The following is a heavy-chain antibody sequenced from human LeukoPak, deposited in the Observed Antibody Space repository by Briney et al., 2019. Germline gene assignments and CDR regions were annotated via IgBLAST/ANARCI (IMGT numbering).Heavy chain of an antibody. Sequence: GGSLRLSCAASGFTFSSYWMSWVRQAPGKGLEWVANIKQDGSEKYYVDSVKGRFTISRDNAKNSLYLQMNSLRAEDTAVYYCAREFSQIVVIPGGFDIWGQGTMVTVSS. D-gene: IGHD4-23*01. V-gene: IGHV3-7*01. J-gene: IGHJ3*02. CDR1: GFTFSSYW. CDR3: AREFSQIVVIPGGFDI. CDR2: IKQDGSEK.